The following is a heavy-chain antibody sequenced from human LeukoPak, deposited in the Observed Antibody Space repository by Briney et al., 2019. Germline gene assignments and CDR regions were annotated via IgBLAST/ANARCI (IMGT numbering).Heavy chain of an antibody. D-gene: IGHD2-2*01. CDR2: INPNSGGT. J-gene: IGHJ6*02. CDR3: ARDRSPSGYIVVVPAATTYYYYGMDV. Sequence: ASVKVSCKASGGTFSTYAITWVRQAPGQGLEWMGWINPNSGGTNYAQKFQGRVTMTRDTSISTAYMELSRLRSDDTAVYYCARDRSPSGYIVVVPAATTYYYYGMDVWGQGTTVTVSS. CDR1: GGTFSTYA. V-gene: IGHV1-2*02.